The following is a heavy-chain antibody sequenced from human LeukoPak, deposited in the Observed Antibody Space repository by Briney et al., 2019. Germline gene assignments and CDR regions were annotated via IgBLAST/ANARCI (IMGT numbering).Heavy chain of an antibody. D-gene: IGHD3-3*01. CDR2: IIPIFGTA. Sequence: SVKVSCKASGGTFSSYAISWVRQAPGQGLEWMGGIIPIFGTANYAQKFQGRVTITADESTSTAYMELSSLRSEDTAVYYCARGHFGFSHTDYYFDYWGQGALVTVSS. V-gene: IGHV1-69*13. CDR3: ARGHFGFSHTDYYFDY. CDR1: GGTFSSYA. J-gene: IGHJ4*02.